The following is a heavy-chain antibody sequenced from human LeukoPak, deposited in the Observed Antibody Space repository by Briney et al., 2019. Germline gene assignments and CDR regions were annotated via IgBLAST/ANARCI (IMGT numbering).Heavy chain of an antibody. D-gene: IGHD7-27*01. V-gene: IGHV4-59*08. J-gene: IGHJ6*02. CDR1: GGSISSYY. CDR2: IYYSGST. CDR3: ARRIGDPNYWGRMDV. Sequence: NTSETLSLTCTVSGGSISSYYWSRIRQPPGKGLEWVGYIYYSGSTNYNPSLKSRVTISVDTSKNQFSLKLSSVTAADTAVYYCARRIGDPNYWGRMDVWGQGTTVTVSS.